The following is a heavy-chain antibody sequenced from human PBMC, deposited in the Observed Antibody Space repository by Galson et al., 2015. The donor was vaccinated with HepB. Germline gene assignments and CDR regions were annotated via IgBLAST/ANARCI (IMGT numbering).Heavy chain of an antibody. CDR3: ARDHWGAAIRNSCYYSMDV. V-gene: IGHV4-59*01. Sequence: ETLSLTCTVSGGSISSDYWSWIRQAPGKGLEWIGHIYSSGYTNYNPSLKSRVTMSVDTSKNQFTLKLSSVTAADTPVYYCARDHWGAAIRNSCYYSMDVWGKGTTVTVSS. CDR2: IYSSGYT. CDR1: GGSISSDY. D-gene: IGHD2-21*02. J-gene: IGHJ6*03.